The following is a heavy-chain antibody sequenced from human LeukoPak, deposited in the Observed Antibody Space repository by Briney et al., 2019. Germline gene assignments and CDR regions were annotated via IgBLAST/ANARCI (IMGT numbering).Heavy chain of an antibody. CDR1: GYTFSSFT. CDR3: GRGIDYSSGPDY. J-gene: IGHJ4*02. CDR2: ISASGGSA. D-gene: IGHD6-19*01. V-gene: IGHV3-23*01. Sequence: GGSLRLSCAASGYTFSSFTLSWVRQAPGKGLEWVSVISASGGSACYVDSVKGRFTMSRDNSKNTLYLQMNSLRAEDTAVYYCGRGIDYSSGPDYWGQGTLVTVSS.